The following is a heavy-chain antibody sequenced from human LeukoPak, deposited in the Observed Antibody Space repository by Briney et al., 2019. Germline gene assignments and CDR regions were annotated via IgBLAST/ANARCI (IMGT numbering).Heavy chain of an antibody. CDR3: AKSNREQLVRSYGLDV. J-gene: IGHJ6*02. D-gene: IGHD6-13*01. Sequence: GGSLRLSCAASGFTFSTYAVSWVRQAPGKGLEWVSDISGSGGSTYYADSVKGRFTIPRDNSKDTVYLQMNSLRVDDTAVYYCAKSNREQLVRSYGLDVWGQGTTVTVSS. CDR2: ISGSGGST. V-gene: IGHV3-23*01. CDR1: GFTFSTYA.